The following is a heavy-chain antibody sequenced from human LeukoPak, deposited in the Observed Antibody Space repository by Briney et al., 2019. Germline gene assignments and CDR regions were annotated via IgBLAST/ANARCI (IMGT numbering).Heavy chain of an antibody. Sequence: SETLSLTCTVSGGSISSGDYYWSWIRQPPGKGLEWIGYIYYSGSTNYNPSLKSRVTISVDTSKNQFSLKLSSVTAADTAVYYCARRIVSSGYYYFDYWGQGTLVTVSS. CDR3: ARRIVSSGYYYFDY. J-gene: IGHJ4*02. CDR2: IYYSGST. CDR1: GGSISSGDYY. V-gene: IGHV4-61*08. D-gene: IGHD3-22*01.